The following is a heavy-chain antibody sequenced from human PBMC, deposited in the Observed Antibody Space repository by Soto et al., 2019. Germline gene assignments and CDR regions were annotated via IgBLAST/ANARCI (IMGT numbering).Heavy chain of an antibody. V-gene: IGHV4-61*01. D-gene: IGHD4-17*01. CDR2: IYYSGST. J-gene: IGHJ4*02. CDR3: ASGNRWGDYGGIDMHY. Sequence: PSETLSLTCTVSGGSVSSGSYYWSWIRQPPGKGLEWIGYIYYSGSTNYNPSLKSRVTISVDTSKNQFSLKLSSVTAADTAVYYCASGNRWGDYGGIDMHYWGQGTLVTFSS. CDR1: GGSVSSGSYY.